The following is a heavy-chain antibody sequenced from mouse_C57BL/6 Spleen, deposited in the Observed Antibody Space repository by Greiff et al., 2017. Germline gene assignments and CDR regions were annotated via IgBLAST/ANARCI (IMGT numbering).Heavy chain of an antibody. V-gene: IGHV1-61*01. J-gene: IGHJ1*03. Sequence: QVQLQQPGAELVRPGSSVKLSCKASGYTFTSYWMDWVKQRPGQGLEWIGNIYPSDSETHYNQKFKDKATLTVDKSSSTAYMQLSSLTSEDSAVYYCARSGYYYASSWYFDVWGTGTTVTVSS. D-gene: IGHD1-1*01. CDR1: GYTFTSYW. CDR2: IYPSDSET. CDR3: ARSGYYYASSWYFDV.